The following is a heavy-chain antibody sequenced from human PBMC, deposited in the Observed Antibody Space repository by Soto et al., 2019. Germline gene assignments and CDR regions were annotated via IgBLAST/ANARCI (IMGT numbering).Heavy chain of an antibody. J-gene: IGHJ6*02. CDR2: IYYSGST. CDR1: GGSISSGGYY. CDR3: ARDPKEGIRYSYGMDV. V-gene: IGHV4-31*03. D-gene: IGHD3-9*01. Sequence: QVQLQESGPGLVKPSQTLSLTCTVSGGSISSGGYYWSWIRQHPGKGLEWIGYIYYSGSTYYNPSLKSRVTISVDTSKNQFSLKLSSVTAADTAVYYCARDPKEGIRYSYGMDVWGQGTTVTVSS.